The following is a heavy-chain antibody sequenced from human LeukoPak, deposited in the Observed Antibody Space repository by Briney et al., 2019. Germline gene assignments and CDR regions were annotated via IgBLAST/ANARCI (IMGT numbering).Heavy chain of an antibody. CDR3: ARGRKHILYPQTYYYYYGMDV. CDR2: INHSGST. J-gene: IGHJ6*02. V-gene: IGHV4-34*01. CDR1: GGSFSGYY. D-gene: IGHD2-21*01. Sequence: SETLSLTCAVYGGSFSGYYWSWIRQPPGKGLEWIGEINHSGSTNYNPSLKSRVTISVDTSKNQFSLKLGSVTAADTAVYYCARGRKHILYPQTYYYYYGMDVWGQGTTVTVSS.